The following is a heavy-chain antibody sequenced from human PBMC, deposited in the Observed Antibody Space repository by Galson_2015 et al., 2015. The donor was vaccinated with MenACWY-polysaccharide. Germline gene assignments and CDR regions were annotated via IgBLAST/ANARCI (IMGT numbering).Heavy chain of an antibody. V-gene: IGHV1-8*01. CDR1: GYSFSSYD. CDR2: MNPNSGNT. CDR3: ARGGKYYYDSSGYLNWFDS. Sequence: SAKVSCKASGYSFSSYDINWVRQTTGQGLEWMGWMNPNSGNTGYAQKFQGRVTMTRNTSISIAYMELSSLRSEDTAVYYCARGGKYYYDSSGYLNWFDSWGQGTLVTVSS. D-gene: IGHD3-22*01. J-gene: IGHJ5*01.